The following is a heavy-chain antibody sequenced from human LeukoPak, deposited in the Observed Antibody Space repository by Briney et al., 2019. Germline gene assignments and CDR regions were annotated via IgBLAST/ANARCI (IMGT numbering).Heavy chain of an antibody. CDR3: ARRAPSGFYDS. J-gene: IGHJ5*01. CDR2: IYSGTT. Sequence: SETLSLTCTVSGDSMSNYYWSWIRQPPGKGLEWIGHIYSGTTNYSPSLQSRVTISLDTSKSQLSVKLTSVTAADTAVYYCARRAPSGFYDSRGQGTLVTVSS. CDR1: GDSMSNYY. D-gene: IGHD3-3*01. V-gene: IGHV4-59*01.